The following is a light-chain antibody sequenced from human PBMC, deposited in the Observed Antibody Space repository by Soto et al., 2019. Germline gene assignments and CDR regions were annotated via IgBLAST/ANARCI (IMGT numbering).Light chain of an antibody. J-gene: IGLJ2*01. CDR1: SSDIGRYNY. CDR2: DVS. V-gene: IGLV2-14*03. Sequence: QSALTQPASVSGSPGQSITISCTGTSSDIGRYNYVSWYQHSPGKAPKLIIYDVSDRPSGVSNRFSGPKSGTTASLTISGLQAGDEADYYCGSYTSSDNMIFGGGTQRTVL. CDR3: GSYTSSDNMI.